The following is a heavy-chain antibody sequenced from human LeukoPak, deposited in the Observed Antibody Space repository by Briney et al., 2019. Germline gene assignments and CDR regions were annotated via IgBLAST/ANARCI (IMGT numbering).Heavy chain of an antibody. CDR1: GFTFCDYA. CDR2: IRSKAYGGTT. Sequence: GGSLRLSCTASGFTFCDYAMSWFRQAPGKGLEWVGFIRSKAYGGTTEYAASVKGRFTISRDDSKSIAYLQMNSLETEDTAVYYCTRGIAVAGTPLAFDYWGQGTLVTVSS. D-gene: IGHD6-19*01. CDR3: TRGIAVAGTPLAFDY. J-gene: IGHJ4*02. V-gene: IGHV3-49*03.